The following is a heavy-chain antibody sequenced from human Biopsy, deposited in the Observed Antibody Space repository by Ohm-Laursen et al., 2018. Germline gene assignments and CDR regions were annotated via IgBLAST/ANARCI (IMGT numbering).Heavy chain of an antibody. CDR3: ARHDLSDFWSGYPNFFDR. V-gene: IGHV3-33*01. D-gene: IGHD3-3*01. CDR1: GFTLNKHG. J-gene: IGHJ5*02. Sequence: SLRLSCSAFGFTLNKHGMHWVRQAPGKGLEWVAVIWFDETNKHYADSVKGRFTISRDNSKNMLYLQMNTLRDADTAVYYCARHDLSDFWSGYPNFFDRWGQGTLVTVSS. CDR2: IWFDETNK.